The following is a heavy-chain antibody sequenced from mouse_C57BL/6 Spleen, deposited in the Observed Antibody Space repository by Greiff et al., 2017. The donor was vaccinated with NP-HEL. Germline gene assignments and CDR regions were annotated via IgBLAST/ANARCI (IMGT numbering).Heavy chain of an antibody. CDR1: GYTFTDYG. CDR2: IDPETGGT. Sequence: VQLQQSGAELVRPGASVTLSCKASGYTFTDYGMHWVKQTPVHGLEWIGAIDPETGGTAYNQKFKGKAILTADKSSSTAYMELRSLTSEDSAVYYCTRDYSKIYWGQGTTLTVSS. V-gene: IGHV1-15*01. J-gene: IGHJ2*01. D-gene: IGHD2-5*01. CDR3: TRDYSKIY.